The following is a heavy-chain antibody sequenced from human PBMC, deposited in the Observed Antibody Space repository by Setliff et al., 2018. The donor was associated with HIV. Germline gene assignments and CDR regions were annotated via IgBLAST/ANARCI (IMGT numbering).Heavy chain of an antibody. V-gene: IGHV3-15*01. CDR3: VREPGAPGYFDY. CDR1: GLTFSDTI. Sequence: NPGGSLRLSCTASGLTFSDTIMNWVRQTPGKGLEWVGRIKTRSGGGSGGATTEYSTPVKGRFTISRDETTMYLQMNSLKIEDTGVYYCVREPGAPGYFDYWGQGTLVTVSS. J-gene: IGHJ4*02. D-gene: IGHD7-27*01. CDR2: IKTRSGGGSGGATT.